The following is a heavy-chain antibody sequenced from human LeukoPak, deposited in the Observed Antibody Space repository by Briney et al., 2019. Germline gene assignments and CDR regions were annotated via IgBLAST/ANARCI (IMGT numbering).Heavy chain of an antibody. CDR3: AGDRGYSYGYRVQTTYYYYGMDV. D-gene: IGHD5-18*01. Sequence: GASVKVSCKASGYTFTSYYMHWVRQAPGQGLEWMGIINPSGGSTSYAQKFQGRVTMTRDTSTSTVYMELSSLRSEDTAVYYCAGDRGYSYGYRVQTTYYYYGMDVWGQGTTVTVSS. CDR2: INPSGGST. V-gene: IGHV1-46*01. J-gene: IGHJ6*02. CDR1: GYTFTSYY.